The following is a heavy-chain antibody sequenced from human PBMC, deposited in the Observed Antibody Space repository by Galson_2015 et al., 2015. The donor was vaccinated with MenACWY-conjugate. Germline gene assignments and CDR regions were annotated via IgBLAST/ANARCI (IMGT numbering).Heavy chain of an antibody. CDR2: IYSGGST. CDR1: GFPVSSNY. J-gene: IGHJ3*02. D-gene: IGHD3-16*02. Sequence: LRLSCAASGFPVSSNYMSWVRQAPGPGLEWGSVIYSGGSTYYADSVKGRFTISRDNSKNTRYLQMNSRSAEDTAVYYCARGIIAKVRDAVDIWGQGTMVTVSS. V-gene: IGHV3-53*01. CDR3: ARGIIAKVRDAVDI.